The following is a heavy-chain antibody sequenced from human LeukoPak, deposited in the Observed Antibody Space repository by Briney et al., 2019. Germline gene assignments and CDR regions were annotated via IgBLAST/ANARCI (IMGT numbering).Heavy chain of an antibody. Sequence: PGGSLRLSCAASGFTFSDYYMSWIRQAPGKGLEWVSYISSSSSYTNYADSVKGRFTISRDNAKNSLYLQMNSLRAEDTAVYYCAKDESSGYYYFDHWGQGTLVTVSS. CDR3: AKDESSGYYYFDH. D-gene: IGHD3-22*01. J-gene: IGHJ4*02. V-gene: IGHV3-11*05. CDR1: GFTFSDYY. CDR2: ISSSSSYT.